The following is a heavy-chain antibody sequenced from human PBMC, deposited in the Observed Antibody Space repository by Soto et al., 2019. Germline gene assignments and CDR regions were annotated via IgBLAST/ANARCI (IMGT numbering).Heavy chain of an antibody. J-gene: IGHJ4*02. CDR2: INHSGST. V-gene: IGHV4-34*01. Sequence: SETLSLTCAVYGGSFSGYYWTWIRQPPGTGLEWIGEINHSGSTNYNPSLKSRVTISVDTSKNQFSLKLTSVTAADTAVYYCASTAGYFDYWGQGTLVTVSS. CDR3: ASTAGYFDY. D-gene: IGHD3-10*01. CDR1: GGSFSGYY.